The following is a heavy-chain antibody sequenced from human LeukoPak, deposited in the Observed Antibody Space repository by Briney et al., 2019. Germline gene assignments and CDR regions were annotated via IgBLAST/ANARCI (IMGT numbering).Heavy chain of an antibody. J-gene: IGHJ4*02. D-gene: IGHD2-21*02. V-gene: IGHV3-23*01. CDR3: AKSGRDLVVVTD. CDR1: GFTFSDYA. CDR2: ISGSGGNT. Sequence: GGSLRLSCGASGFTFSDYAMSWVRQAPGKGLEWVSTISGSGGNTYYADSVKGRFTISRDNSKNTLYLQMNSLRAEDTAVYYCAKSGRDLVVVTDWGQGTLVTVSS.